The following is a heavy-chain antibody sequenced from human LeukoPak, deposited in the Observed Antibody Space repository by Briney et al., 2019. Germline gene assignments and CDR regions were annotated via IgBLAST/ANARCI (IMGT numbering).Heavy chain of an antibody. D-gene: IGHD3-10*01. V-gene: IGHV3-33*01. CDR3: ARELFSSGSCPDG. Sequence: PGRSLRLSCSASGFTFSYYAIHWVRQAPGKGLEWVALIWSVGSNKYYADSVKGRITISRDNSKNTVYLQMNSLRAEDTAVYYCARELFSSGSCPDGWGQGTLVTVSS. J-gene: IGHJ4*02. CDR1: GFTFSYYA. CDR2: IWSVGSNK.